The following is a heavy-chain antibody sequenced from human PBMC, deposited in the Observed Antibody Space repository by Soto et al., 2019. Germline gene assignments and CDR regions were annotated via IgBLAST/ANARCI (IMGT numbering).Heavy chain of an antibody. Sequence: EVQLVESGGGLVQPGRSLRLSCAASGFTFDDYAMHWVRQVPGKGLEWVGGISWNSNSIGYADSVKGRFTISRDNAKNSLYRQMKSLRGENTAFYYCEKDGDSGTGYYHYGRDVGGKGTTATVPS. V-gene: IGHV3-9*01. J-gene: IGHJ6*04. CDR1: GFTFDDYA. D-gene: IGHD2-2*01. CDR3: EKDGDSGTGYYHYGRDV. CDR2: ISWNSNSI.